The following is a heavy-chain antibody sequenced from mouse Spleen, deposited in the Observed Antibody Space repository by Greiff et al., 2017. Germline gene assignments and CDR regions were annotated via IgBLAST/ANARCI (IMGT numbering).Heavy chain of an antibody. CDR2: ISSGGSYT. CDR1: GFTFSSYA. Sequence: EVHLVESGGGLVKPGGSLKLSCAASGFTFSSYAMSWVRQTPEKRLEWVATISSGGSYTYYPDSVKGRFTISRDNAKNTLYLQMSSLRSEDTAMYYCARPSTMITTFAYWGQGTLVTVSA. D-gene: IGHD2-4*01. J-gene: IGHJ3*01. V-gene: IGHV5-9-3*01. CDR3: ARPSTMITTFAY.